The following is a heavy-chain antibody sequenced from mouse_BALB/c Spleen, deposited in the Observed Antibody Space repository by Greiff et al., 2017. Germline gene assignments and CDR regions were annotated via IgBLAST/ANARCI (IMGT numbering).Heavy chain of an antibody. CDR1: GFTFSSYT. CDR3: TRGELPFDY. CDR2: ISSGGSYT. J-gene: IGHJ2*01. V-gene: IGHV5-6-4*01. Sequence: EVQGVESGGGLVKPGGSLKLSCAASGFTFSSYTMSWVRQTPEKRLEWVATISSGGSYTYYPDSVKGRFTISRDNAKNTLYLQMSSLKSEDTAMYYCTRGELPFDYWGQGTTLTVSS.